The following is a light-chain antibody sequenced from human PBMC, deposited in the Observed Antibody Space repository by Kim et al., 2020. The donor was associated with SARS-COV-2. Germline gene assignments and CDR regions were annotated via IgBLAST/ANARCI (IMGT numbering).Light chain of an antibody. V-gene: IGKV3-20*01. CDR2: GAS. J-gene: IGKJ2*01. Sequence: SPGETATLSCRASESVSITYLAWYQQKPGQAPRLLIYGASSRASDIPGRFSGSGSGTDSTLTISRLEPEDAAVYYCQQYGRSPRYTFGQGTKLEI. CDR1: ESVSITY. CDR3: QQYGRSPRYT.